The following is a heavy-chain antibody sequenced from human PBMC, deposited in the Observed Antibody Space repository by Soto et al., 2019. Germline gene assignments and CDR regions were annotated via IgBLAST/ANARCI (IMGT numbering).Heavy chain of an antibody. V-gene: IGHV3-21*01. Sequence: GSLRLSCEASGFTFTSYSMDWVRQAPGKGLEWVSSISSTSNYIYHVDSVKGRFTISRDNAKKSLYLQMNSLRAEDTAVYYCAKENSDRAFDIWGQGTMVTVSS. CDR2: ISSTSNYI. CDR1: GFTFTSYS. D-gene: IGHD2-15*01. CDR3: AKENSDRAFDI. J-gene: IGHJ3*02.